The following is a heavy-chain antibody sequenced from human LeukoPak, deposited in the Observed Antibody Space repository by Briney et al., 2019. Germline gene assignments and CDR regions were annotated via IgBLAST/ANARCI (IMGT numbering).Heavy chain of an antibody. CDR2: IRSKAYGGTT. V-gene: IGHV3-49*04. CDR1: GFTFGDYA. Sequence: GGSLRLSCTASGFTFGDYAMSWVRQAPGKGLEWVGFIRSKAYGGTTEYAASVKGRFTISRDDSKSIAYLQMNSLKTEDTAVYYCSCGYCSSTSCYRFDYWGQGTLVTVSS. J-gene: IGHJ4*02. D-gene: IGHD2-2*01. CDR3: SCGYCSSTSCYRFDY.